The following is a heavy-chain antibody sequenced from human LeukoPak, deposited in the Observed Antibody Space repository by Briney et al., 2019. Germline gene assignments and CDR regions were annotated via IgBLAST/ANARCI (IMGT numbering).Heavy chain of an antibody. CDR3: ARDRSGSTYYYYGMDV. CDR2: IYSGGST. Sequence: GGSLRLSCAASGFTVSSNYMSWVRQAPGKGLEWVSVIYSGGSTYYADSVKGRFTISRDNSKNTLYLQMNSLRAEDTAVYYCARDRSGSTYYYYGMDVWGQGTTVTVS. J-gene: IGHJ6*02. V-gene: IGHV3-66*02. D-gene: IGHD1-26*01. CDR1: GFTVSSNY.